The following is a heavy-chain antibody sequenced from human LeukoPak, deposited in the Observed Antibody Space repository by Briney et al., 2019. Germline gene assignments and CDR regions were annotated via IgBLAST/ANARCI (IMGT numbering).Heavy chain of an antibody. CDR1: GYSISSGYY. D-gene: IGHD2-2*01. V-gene: IGHV4-38-2*02. CDR2: IYHSGST. J-gene: IGHJ5*02. Sequence: PSETLSLTCTVSGYSISSGYYWGWIRQPPGKGLEWIGSIYHSGSTYYNPSLKSRVTISVDTSKNQFSLKLSSVTAADTAVYYCARGKAVPAARGNWFDPWGQGTLVTVSS. CDR3: ARGKAVPAARGNWFDP.